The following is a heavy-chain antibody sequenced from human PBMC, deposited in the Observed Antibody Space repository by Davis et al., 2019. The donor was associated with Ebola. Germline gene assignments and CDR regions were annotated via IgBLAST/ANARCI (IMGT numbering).Heavy chain of an antibody. V-gene: IGHV3-48*02. Sequence: PGGSLRLSCAASGFTLSSYGIHWVRQPPGKGLEWVSYSPDTSTTINNADSVKGRFTIPRDNAKNSLSLQMDSLRDDDTAIYYCARGLATGCVSGSCSHWWFDTWGQGTLVTVSS. J-gene: IGHJ5*02. CDR3: ARGLATGCVSGSCSHWWFDT. D-gene: IGHD1-1*01. CDR1: GFTLSSYG. CDR2: SPDTSTTI.